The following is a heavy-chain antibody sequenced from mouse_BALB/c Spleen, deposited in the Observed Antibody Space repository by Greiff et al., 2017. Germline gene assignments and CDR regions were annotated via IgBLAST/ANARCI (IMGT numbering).Heavy chain of an antibody. V-gene: IGHV5-17*02. Sequence: EVKVVESGGGLVQPGGSRKLSCAASGFTFSSFGMHWVRQAPEKGLEWVAYISSGSSTIYYADTVKGRFTISRDNPKNTLFLQMTSLRSEDTAMYYCARIYYDYEDLAMDYWGQGTSVTVSS. D-gene: IGHD2-4*01. CDR1: GFTFSSFG. J-gene: IGHJ4*01. CDR2: ISSGSSTI. CDR3: ARIYYDYEDLAMDY.